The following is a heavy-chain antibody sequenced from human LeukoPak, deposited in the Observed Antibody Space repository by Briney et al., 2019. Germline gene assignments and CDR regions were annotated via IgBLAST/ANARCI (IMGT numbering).Heavy chain of an antibody. CDR2: INPSGGST. D-gene: IGHD6-13*01. CDR3: ATGGIAAAGIGGGSLYYYGMDV. V-gene: IGHV1-46*01. J-gene: IGHJ6*02. Sequence: ASVKVSCKASGYTFTSYDINWVRQATGQGLEWMGIINPSGGSTSYAQKFQGRVTMTEDTSTDTAYMELSSLRSEDTAVYYCATGGIAAAGIGGGSLYYYGMDVWGQGTTVTVSS. CDR1: GYTFTSYD.